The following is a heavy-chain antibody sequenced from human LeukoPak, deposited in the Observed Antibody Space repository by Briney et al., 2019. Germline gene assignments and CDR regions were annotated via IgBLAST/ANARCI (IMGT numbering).Heavy chain of an antibody. D-gene: IGHD3-10*01. V-gene: IGHV4-31*03. CDR3: ARVPGVRGVWFDP. Sequence: PSQTLSLTCTVSGGSISSGCYYWSWIRQHPGKGLEWIGYIYYSGSTYYNPSLKSRVTISVDTSKNQFSLKLRSVTAAETAVYYCARVPGVRGVWFDPWGQGTLVTVSS. CDR2: IYYSGST. CDR1: GGSISSGCYY. J-gene: IGHJ5*02.